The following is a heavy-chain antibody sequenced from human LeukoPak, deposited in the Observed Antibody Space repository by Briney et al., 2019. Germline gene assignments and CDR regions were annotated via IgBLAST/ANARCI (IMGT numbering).Heavy chain of an antibody. Sequence: GGSLRLSCAASGFIFSSYWMNWVRQAPGKGLEWVSYISSSSSTIYYADSVKGRFTISRDNAKNSLYLQMNSLRAEDTAVYYCAREGQGGNAFGIWGQGTMVTVSS. CDR3: AREGQGGNAFGI. V-gene: IGHV3-48*01. J-gene: IGHJ3*02. CDR1: GFIFSSYW. CDR2: ISSSSSTI. D-gene: IGHD1-26*01.